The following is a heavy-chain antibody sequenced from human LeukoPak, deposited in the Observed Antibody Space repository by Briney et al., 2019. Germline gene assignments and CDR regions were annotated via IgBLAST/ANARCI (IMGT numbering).Heavy chain of an antibody. V-gene: IGHV4-59*08. J-gene: IGHJ4*02. CDR1: GGSISSYY. Sequence: SETLSLTCTVSGGSISSYYWSWIRQPPGKGLEWIGYIYFTGSTNYNPSLKSRVTISVDTSKNQFSLKLSSVTAADTAVYYCARHSSVRTFDYWGQGTLVTVSS. CDR3: ARHSSVRTFDY. CDR2: IYFTGST. D-gene: IGHD6-19*01.